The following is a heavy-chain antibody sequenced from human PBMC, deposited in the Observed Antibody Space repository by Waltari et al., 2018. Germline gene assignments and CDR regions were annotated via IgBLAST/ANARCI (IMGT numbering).Heavy chain of an antibody. J-gene: IGHJ4*02. CDR1: GFTFSSYA. D-gene: IGHD3-16*02. Sequence: QVQLVESGGGVVQPGRSLRLSCAASGFTFSSYAMHWVRQAPGKGLEWVAVISYEGSNKYYADSVKGRFTISRDNSKNTLYLQMNSLRAEDTAVYYCARENYDYIWGSYLPPDYWGQGTLVTVSS. V-gene: IGHV3-30-3*01. CDR3: ARENYDYIWGSYLPPDY. CDR2: ISYEGSNK.